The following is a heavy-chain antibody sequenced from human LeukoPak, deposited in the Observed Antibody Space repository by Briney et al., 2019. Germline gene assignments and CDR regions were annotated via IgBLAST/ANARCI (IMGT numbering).Heavy chain of an antibody. J-gene: IGHJ4*02. CDR2: IWYDGSNK. Sequence: GGSLRLSCAASGFTFSNRGMTWVRQAPGKGLEWVAAIWYDGSNKYYGDSVKGRFTISRDNSKNTLYLQMNSLRAEDTAAYYCARAGYGDPHFDFWSQGTLVTVSS. D-gene: IGHD4-17*01. CDR3: ARAGYGDPHFDF. V-gene: IGHV3-33*08. CDR1: GFTFSNRG.